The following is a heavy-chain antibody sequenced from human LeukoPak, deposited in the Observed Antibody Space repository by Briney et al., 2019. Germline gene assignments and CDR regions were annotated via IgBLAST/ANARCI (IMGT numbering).Heavy chain of an antibody. Sequence: PGGSLRLSCVGSGVTLRGYWMYWVRQPPGKGLMWVSRINFDGSEVTYADSVKGRFTISRDNAKNSLYLQMNSLRAEDTAVYYCARDLYCSSTSCYTSYYYYYGMDVWGQGTTVTVSS. V-gene: IGHV3-74*01. D-gene: IGHD2-2*02. CDR2: INFDGSEV. CDR3: ARDLYCSSTSCYTSYYYYYGMDV. J-gene: IGHJ6*02. CDR1: GVTLRGYW.